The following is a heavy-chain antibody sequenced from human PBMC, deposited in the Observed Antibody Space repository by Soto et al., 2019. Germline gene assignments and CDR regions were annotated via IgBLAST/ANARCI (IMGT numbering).Heavy chain of an antibody. CDR2: AYYSGTT. CDR1: GGSISSYY. V-gene: IGHV4-59*06. J-gene: IGHJ5*02. Sequence: SETLSLTCTVSGGSISSYYWSWIRRPPGKGLEWVGHAYYSGTTYYSPSLKSRISISLDTSKNQFSLKLSSMTAADSAIYYCASGYKFHFHPWGHGTLVTVSS. D-gene: IGHD6-25*01. CDR3: ASGYKFHFHP.